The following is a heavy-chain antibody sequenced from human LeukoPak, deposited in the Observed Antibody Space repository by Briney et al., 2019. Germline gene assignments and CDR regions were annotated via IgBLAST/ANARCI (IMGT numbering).Heavy chain of an antibody. Sequence: PGGSQRLSCTASGFTFGDYGLSWFCQAPGKGLEWAGFIRIKAYGGTTEYAASVKGRFTISRDDSKSIAYLQMNSLKSEDTAIYYCTRMKEVYFYGSGTPTYYFDYWGQGTLVTVSS. J-gene: IGHJ4*02. CDR3: TRMKEVYFYGSGTPTYYFDY. CDR2: IRIKAYGGTT. CDR1: GFTFGDYG. D-gene: IGHD3-10*01. V-gene: IGHV3-49*03.